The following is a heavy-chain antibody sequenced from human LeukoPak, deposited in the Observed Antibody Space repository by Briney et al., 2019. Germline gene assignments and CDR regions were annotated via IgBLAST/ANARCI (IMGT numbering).Heavy chain of an antibody. CDR2: ISHHGSDI. J-gene: IGHJ4*02. Sequence: PGRSLRLSCTASGFTFSSCGMHWVRQAPGKGLEWEAVISHHGSDIYYLESVKGRFTISRDNPKNTLYLQMNNLSVEDTAIYYCVKDLSFSSSCFESWGQGTLVSVSS. CDR1: GFTFSSCG. V-gene: IGHV3-30*18. CDR3: VKDLSFSSSCFES. D-gene: IGHD6-6*01.